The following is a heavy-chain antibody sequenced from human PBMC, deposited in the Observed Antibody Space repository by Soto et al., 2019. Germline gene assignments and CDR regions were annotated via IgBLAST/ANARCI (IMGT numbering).Heavy chain of an antibody. V-gene: IGHV1-18*01. CDR3: ARVYGSGSYLPGIDYYYYGMDV. D-gene: IGHD3-10*01. J-gene: IGHJ6*02. CDR2: ISAYNGNT. Sequence: KGLEWMGWISAYNGNTNYAQKLQGRVTMTTDTSTSTAYMELRSLRSDDTAVYYCARVYGSGSYLPGIDYYYYGMDVWGQGTTVTVSS.